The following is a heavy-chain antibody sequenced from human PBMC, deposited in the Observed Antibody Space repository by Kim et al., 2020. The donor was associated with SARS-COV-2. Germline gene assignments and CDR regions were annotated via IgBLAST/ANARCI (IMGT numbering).Heavy chain of an antibody. V-gene: IGHV3-11*01. J-gene: IGHJ4*02. CDR3: AGGTVTGVIGPAVDF. D-gene: IGHD3-10*01. Sequence: DSMKRRFTISRDNAKNSLFLEMNSLRAEDTALYYCAGGTVTGVIGPAVDFWGQGTLVTVSS.